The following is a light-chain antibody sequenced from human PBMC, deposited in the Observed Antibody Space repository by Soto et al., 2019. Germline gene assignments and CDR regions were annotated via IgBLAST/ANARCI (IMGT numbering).Light chain of an antibody. CDR3: QQRSNWPPIT. V-gene: IGKV3-11*01. CDR2: NAS. Sequence: EVVLTQSASTLSLSPGARATLSCRARHSVSSYLAQYQQQPRQASRLLVYNASNSATGIAASFSGSGSRTDFTLTISSLEPEDFAVYYCQQRSNWPPITFGQGTRLEIK. CDR1: HSVSSY. J-gene: IGKJ5*01.